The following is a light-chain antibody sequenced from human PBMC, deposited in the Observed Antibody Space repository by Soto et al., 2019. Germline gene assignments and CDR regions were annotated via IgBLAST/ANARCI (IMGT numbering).Light chain of an antibody. Sequence: DIQMTQSPSSLSASVGDRVTITCQASHDIKKYLNWYQQKAHKVPKLLIHDVSTLATGVPSRFNGSGSGADFTLPINSLQPEDVATYYCQQFDDLPLTFGGGTKVDI. CDR1: HDIKKY. V-gene: IGKV1-33*01. J-gene: IGKJ4*01. CDR3: QQFDDLPLT. CDR2: DVS.